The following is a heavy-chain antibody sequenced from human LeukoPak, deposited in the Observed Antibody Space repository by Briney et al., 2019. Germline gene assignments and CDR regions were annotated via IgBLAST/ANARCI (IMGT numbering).Heavy chain of an antibody. D-gene: IGHD3-3*01. CDR2: IYYSGST. V-gene: IGHV4-39*07. CDR1: GGSISSSSYY. Sequence: SETLSLTCTVSGGSISSSSYYWGWIRQPPGKGLEWVGSIYYSGSTYYNPSLKSRVTISVDTSKNQFSLKLSSVTAADTAVYYCARGSFGLEWYAPVNWFDPWGQGTLVTVSS. J-gene: IGHJ5*02. CDR3: ARGSFGLEWYAPVNWFDP.